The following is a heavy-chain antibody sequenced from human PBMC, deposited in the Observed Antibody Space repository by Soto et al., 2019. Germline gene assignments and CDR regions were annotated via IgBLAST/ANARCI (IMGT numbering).Heavy chain of an antibody. CDR1: GDTFTDYY. Sequence: ASVKVSCKASGDTFTDYYIHWVRQAPGQGLEWMGTVNPSGGHTTYAQHFLGRVTMTRDTSTSTLYMELTSMTSDDTAIYYCARGGHVVVVTAALDYWGQGTLVTVSS. V-gene: IGHV1-46*01. CDR3: ARGGHVVVVTAALDY. J-gene: IGHJ4*02. D-gene: IGHD2-21*02. CDR2: VNPSGGHT.